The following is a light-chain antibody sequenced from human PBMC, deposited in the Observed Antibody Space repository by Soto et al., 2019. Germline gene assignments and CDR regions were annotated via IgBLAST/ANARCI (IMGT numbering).Light chain of an antibody. V-gene: IGKV3D-15*01. CDR3: QQYNNWPPGT. Sequence: EIVMTQSPATLSVSPGERATLSCRASQSVSSNLAWYQQKPGQAPRLLICGASIRATGIPARFSGSGSGTEFTLTISSLQSEDFAVYYCQQYNNWPPGTFGPGTKVDIK. J-gene: IGKJ3*01. CDR1: QSVSSN. CDR2: GAS.